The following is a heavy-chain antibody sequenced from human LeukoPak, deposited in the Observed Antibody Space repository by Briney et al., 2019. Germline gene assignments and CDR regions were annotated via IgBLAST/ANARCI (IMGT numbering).Heavy chain of an antibody. CDR2: IYPGGSDT. CDR1: GYSFTSYW. J-gene: IGHJ3*02. V-gene: IGHV5-51*01. D-gene: IGHD3-16*02. CDR3: YVWGSYRYDAFDI. Sequence: GESLKISCKGSGYSFTSYWFGWVRQMPGKGLECMGIIYPGGSDTRYSPSFQGQVTISADKSISTAYLQWSSLKASDTAMYYCYVWGSYRYDAFDIWGQGTMVTVYS.